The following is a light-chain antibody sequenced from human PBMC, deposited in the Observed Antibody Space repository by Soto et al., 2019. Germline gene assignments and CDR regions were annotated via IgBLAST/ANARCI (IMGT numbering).Light chain of an antibody. CDR3: QQYGASPT. V-gene: IGKV3-20*01. CDR1: QSVSTRN. J-gene: IGKJ1*01. Sequence: EIVLTQSPGTLYLSPGERGTLSCRASQSVSTRNLAWYQRKPGQAPRLLIYGASNRATGIPDRFSGSGSGTDFTLTISRLEPEDFAVYYCQQYGASPTFGQGTKVDIK. CDR2: GAS.